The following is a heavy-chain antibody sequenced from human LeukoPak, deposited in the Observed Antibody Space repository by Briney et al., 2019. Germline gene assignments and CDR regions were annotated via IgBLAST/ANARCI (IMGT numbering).Heavy chain of an antibody. CDR3: ARGYLDYYDSSGYPYYFDY. CDR2: IIPIFGTA. Sequence: SVKVSCKASGGTFSSYAISWVRQAPGQGLEWMGGIIPIFGTANYAQKFQGRVTITADESTSTAYMELSSLRSEDTAVYYCARGYLDYYDSSGYPYYFDYWGQGTLVTVSS. J-gene: IGHJ4*02. D-gene: IGHD3-22*01. V-gene: IGHV1-69*13. CDR1: GGTFSSYA.